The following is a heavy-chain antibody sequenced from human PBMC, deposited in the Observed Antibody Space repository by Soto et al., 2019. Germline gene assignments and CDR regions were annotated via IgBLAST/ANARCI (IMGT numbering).Heavy chain of an antibody. J-gene: IGHJ5*02. V-gene: IGHV3-23*01. CDR1: GFTFSSYA. CDR2: ISGSGGST. Sequence: GGSLRLSCAASGFTFSSYAMSWVHQAPGKGLEWVSAISGSGGSTYYADSVKGRFTISRDNSKNTLYLQMNSLRAEDTAVYYCAKATSAGMNPTGRSSLGRVPFDPWGQGTLVTVSS. D-gene: IGHD1-1*01. CDR3: AKATSAGMNPTGRSSLGRVPFDP.